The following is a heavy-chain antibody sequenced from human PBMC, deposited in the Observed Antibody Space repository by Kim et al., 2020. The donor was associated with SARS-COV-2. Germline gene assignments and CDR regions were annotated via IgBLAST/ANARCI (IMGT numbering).Heavy chain of an antibody. CDR3: ARDPFNGLELVDTAMRY. Sequence: FQGRVTITADESTSTAYMELSSLRSEDTAVYYCARDPFNGLELVDTAMRYWGQGTLVTVSS. D-gene: IGHD5-18*01. J-gene: IGHJ4*02. V-gene: IGHV1-69*01.